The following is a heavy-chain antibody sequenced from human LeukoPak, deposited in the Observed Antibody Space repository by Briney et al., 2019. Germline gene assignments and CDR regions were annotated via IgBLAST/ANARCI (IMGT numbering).Heavy chain of an antibody. J-gene: IGHJ4*02. CDR1: GVSINSGDYY. CDR3: ARVANQRYYDYVWGSYRYIEPFDY. V-gene: IGHV4-30-4*08. CDR2: IYYSGST. D-gene: IGHD3-16*02. Sequence: SETLSLTCIVSGVSINSGDYYWSWVRQPPGKGLELIGFIYYSGSTYYNPSLNSRVTISVDTSKKQVSLKLRSVTAADTAVYFCARVANQRYYDYVWGSYRYIEPFDYWGQGTLVTVSS.